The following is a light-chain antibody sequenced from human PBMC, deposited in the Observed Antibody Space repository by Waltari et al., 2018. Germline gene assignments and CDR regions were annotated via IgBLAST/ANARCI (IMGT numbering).Light chain of an antibody. CDR3: QQYGSSPRT. J-gene: IGKJ1*01. V-gene: IGKV3-20*01. Sequence: EIVLTQSPGTLSLSPGERATLPCSASQSVSSNYLAWYQHKPGQAPILVIYDASTRATGIPDRFSGSGSGTDFTLTISRLEPEDFAVYYCQQYGSSPRTFGQGTKVEIK. CDR1: QSVSSNY. CDR2: DAS.